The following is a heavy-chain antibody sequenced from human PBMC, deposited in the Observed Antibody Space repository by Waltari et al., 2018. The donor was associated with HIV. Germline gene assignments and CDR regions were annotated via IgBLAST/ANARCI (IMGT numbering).Heavy chain of an antibody. CDR1: GFTFINFG. CDR2: ISYDGNNK. CDR3: AKAVGATQRGYFDY. D-gene: IGHD1-26*01. Sequence: QVQLVESGGGVVQPGRPLSLSCAASGFTFINFGMHWARQAPGKGLEWVAVISYDGNNKYYADSVKGRFTISRDNSKNTTYLQMNSLRAEDTAVYYCAKAVGATQRGYFDYWGQGTLVTVSS. J-gene: IGHJ4*02. V-gene: IGHV3-30*18.